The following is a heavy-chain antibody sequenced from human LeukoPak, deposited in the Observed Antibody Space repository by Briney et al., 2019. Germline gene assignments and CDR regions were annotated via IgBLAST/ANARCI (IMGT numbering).Heavy chain of an antibody. CDR2: INPNSGGT. Sequence: ASVKVSCKASGYTFTGYYMHWVRQAPGQGLEWTGRINPNSGGTNYAQKFQGRVTMTRDTSISTAYMELSRLRSDDTAVYYCARGRPSTNRNNINWFDPWGQGTLVTVSS. D-gene: IGHD2/OR15-2a*01. V-gene: IGHV1-2*06. CDR1: GYTFTGYY. CDR3: ARGRPSTNRNNINWFDP. J-gene: IGHJ5*02.